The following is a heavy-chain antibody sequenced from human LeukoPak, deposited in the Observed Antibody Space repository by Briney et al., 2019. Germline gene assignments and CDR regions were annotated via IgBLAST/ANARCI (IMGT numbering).Heavy chain of an antibody. D-gene: IGHD3/OR15-3a*01. CDR2: IYSSGST. CDR1: GGSINNYY. CDR3: ARQTGSGLFILP. J-gene: IGHJ4*02. V-gene: IGHV4-4*07. Sequence: SETLSLTCTVSGGSINNYYWSWIRQPAGKGLEWIGLIYSSGSTSYNPSLKSRVTMSVDTFKKQFSLRLSSVTAADTAVYYCARQTGSGLFILPGGQGTLVTVSS.